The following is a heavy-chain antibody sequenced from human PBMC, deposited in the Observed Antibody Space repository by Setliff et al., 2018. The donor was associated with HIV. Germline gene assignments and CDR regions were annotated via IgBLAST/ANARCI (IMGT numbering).Heavy chain of an antibody. CDR3: ARDSVTISYYYYYMDV. V-gene: IGHV1-69*13. CDR1: GGTFSNYG. Sequence: SVKVSCKAYGGTFSNYGISWVRQAPGQGLEWMGGIIPIFGTANYAQKFQGRVTITADASTSTAYMELSSLSSEDTAVYYCARDSVTISYYYYYMDVWGKGTTVTVSS. D-gene: IGHD1-1*01. J-gene: IGHJ6*03. CDR2: IIPIFGTA.